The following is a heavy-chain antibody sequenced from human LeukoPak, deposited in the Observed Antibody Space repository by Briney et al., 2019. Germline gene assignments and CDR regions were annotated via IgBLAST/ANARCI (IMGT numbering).Heavy chain of an antibody. Sequence: SETLSLTCTVSGGFVSSSSYYWSWIRQPLGKGLEWIGYIFYSGSTNYNPSLQSRVTISLDTSKNQFSLKLSSVTAAGTAVYYCARVYSSSWYPYYYYGMDVWGQGTTVTVSS. CDR2: IFYSGST. CDR3: ARVYSSSWYPYYYYGMDV. J-gene: IGHJ6*02. V-gene: IGHV4-61*01. CDR1: GGFVSSSSYY. D-gene: IGHD6-13*01.